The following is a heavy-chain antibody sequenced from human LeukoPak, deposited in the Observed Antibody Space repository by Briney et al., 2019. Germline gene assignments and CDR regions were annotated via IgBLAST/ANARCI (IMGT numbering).Heavy chain of an antibody. CDR2: VSASGGST. CDR3: AKDPREYCSSSSCPNWLYP. D-gene: IGHD2-2*01. V-gene: IGHV3-23*01. J-gene: IGHJ5*02. Sequence: GGSLRLSCAASGFTFSSNAMSWVRQAPGKGLEWVSAVSASGGSTYYADSVKGRFTISRDNSMNTLHLQMNSLRAEDTAVYHCAKDPREYCSSSSCPNWLYPWGQGTLVTVSS. CDR1: GFTFSSNA.